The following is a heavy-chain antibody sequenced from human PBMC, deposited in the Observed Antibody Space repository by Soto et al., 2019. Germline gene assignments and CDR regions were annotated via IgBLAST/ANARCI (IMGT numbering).Heavy chain of an antibody. J-gene: IGHJ6*03. CDR3: ARGVSRGYSGPGLYYYYYMDV. D-gene: IGHD5-12*01. Sequence: ASVKVSCKASGYTFTSYGISWVRQAPGQGLEWMGWISAYNGNTNYAQKLQGRVTMTTDTSTSTAYMELRSLRSDDTAVYYCARGVSRGYSGPGLYYYYYMDVWGKGTTVTVSS. V-gene: IGHV1-18*01. CDR2: ISAYNGNT. CDR1: GYTFTSYG.